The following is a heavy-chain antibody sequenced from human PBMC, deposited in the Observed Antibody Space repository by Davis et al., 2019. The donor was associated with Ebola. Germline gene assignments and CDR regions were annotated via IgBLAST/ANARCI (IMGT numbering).Heavy chain of an antibody. CDR2: IKQDGSEK. CDR1: GFTFSSYW. J-gene: IGHJ4*02. D-gene: IGHD1-26*01. CDR3: ARESGGGIDY. Sequence: GESLKISCAASGFTFSSYWMSWVRQAPGKGLEWVANIKQDGSEKYYVDSVKGRFTISRDNSKNTLYLQMNSLKIEDTAVYYCARESGGGIDYWGQGTLVTVSS. V-gene: IGHV3-7*03.